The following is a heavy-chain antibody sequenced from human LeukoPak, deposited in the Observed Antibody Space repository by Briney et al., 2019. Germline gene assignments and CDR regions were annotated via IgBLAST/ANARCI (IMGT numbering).Heavy chain of an antibody. V-gene: IGHV3-7*01. J-gene: IGHJ4*02. Sequence: QPGGSLRLSCAASGFTFSSYWMTWVRQAPGKGLGWVANIKQDGSEKYYVDSVKGRFTISRDNAKNSLYLQMNSLRAEDTAVYYCARDRRAVAGTIDSWGQGTLVTVSS. D-gene: IGHD6-19*01. CDR2: IKQDGSEK. CDR3: ARDRRAVAGTIDS. CDR1: GFTFSSYW.